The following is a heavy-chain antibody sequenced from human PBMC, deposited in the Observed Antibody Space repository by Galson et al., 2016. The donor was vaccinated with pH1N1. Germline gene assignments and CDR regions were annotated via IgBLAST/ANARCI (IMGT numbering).Heavy chain of an antibody. CDR3: ARGKESRSSTLDY. J-gene: IGHJ4*02. CDR1: GFTVSSTY. Sequence: LRLSCAASGFTVSSTYMYWVRQSPGKGLECVSIIYSSGFTYYADSVKGRFSISRDKSKNTLYLQMSSLSAEDTAVYYCARGKESRSSTLDYWGQGTLVTVSS. D-gene: IGHD1-1*01. CDR2: IYSSGFT. V-gene: IGHV3-53*01.